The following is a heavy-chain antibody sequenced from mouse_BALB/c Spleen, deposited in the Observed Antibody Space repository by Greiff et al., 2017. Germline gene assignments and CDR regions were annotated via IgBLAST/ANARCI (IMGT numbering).Heavy chain of an antibody. J-gene: IGHJ4*01. D-gene: IGHD1-1*01. CDR3: ARGNGGSREDYAMDY. CDR1: GFTFSSYT. CDR2: ISDGGSYT. V-gene: IGHV5-4*02. Sequence: EVMLVESGGGLVQPGGSLKLSCAASGFTFSSYTMSWVRQTPEKRLEWVATISDGGSYTYYPDSVKGRFTISRDNAKNNLYLQMSSLKSEDTAMYYCARGNGGSREDYAMDYWGQGTSVTVSS.